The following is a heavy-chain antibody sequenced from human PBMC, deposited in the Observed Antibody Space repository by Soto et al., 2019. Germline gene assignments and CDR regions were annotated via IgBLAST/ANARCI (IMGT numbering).Heavy chain of an antibody. CDR1: GGTFSSYT. D-gene: IGHD6-13*01. CDR2: IIPILGIA. CDR3: ARGVYSSSWYKYYFDY. V-gene: IGHV1-69*02. J-gene: IGHJ4*02. Sequence: QVQLVQSGAEVKKPGSSVKVSCKASGGTFSSYTINWVRQAPGQGLEWMGRIIPILGIANYAQKFQGRVTITADKSTSTAYMELSSLRSEDTAVYYCARGVYSSSWYKYYFDYWGQGTLVTVSS.